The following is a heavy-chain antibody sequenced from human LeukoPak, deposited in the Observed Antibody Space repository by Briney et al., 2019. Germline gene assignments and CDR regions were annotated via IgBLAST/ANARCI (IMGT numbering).Heavy chain of an antibody. CDR2: IYTSGST. CDR3: ARGSSWYPNDY. V-gene: IGHV4-4*07. D-gene: IGHD6-13*01. J-gene: IGHJ4*02. CDR1: GGSISSYY. Sequence: SETLSLTCTVSGGSISSYYWSWIRQLAGKGLEWIGRIYTSGSTNYNPSLKSRVTMSVDTSKSQFSLKLSSVTAADTAVYYCARGSSWYPNDYWGQGTLVTVSS.